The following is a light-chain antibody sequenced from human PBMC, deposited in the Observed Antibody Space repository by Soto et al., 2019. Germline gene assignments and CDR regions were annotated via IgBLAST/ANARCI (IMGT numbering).Light chain of an antibody. CDR2: DVS. J-gene: IGLJ1*01. CDR3: SSYRSSRTYV. V-gene: IGLV2-14*01. CDR1: SSDVGGYNY. Sequence: SVLTQPASVSGSPGQPITISCSGTSSDVGGYNYVSWYQQNPGTAPKLLIYDVSNRPSGVSHRFSGSKSGNTASLTISGLQAGDEADYYCSSYRSSRTYVFGTGTKDTDL.